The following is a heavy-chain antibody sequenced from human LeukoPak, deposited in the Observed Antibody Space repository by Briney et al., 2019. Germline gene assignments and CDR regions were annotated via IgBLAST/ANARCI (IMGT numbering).Heavy chain of an antibody. D-gene: IGHD3-3*01. CDR3: VRVAWNYDFLNGYPDC. Sequence: GGSLRLSCAASGFTFNSYWVHWVRQAPGKGLSWVSLINSDGSSTSYADSVKGRFIISRDNAKNTVYLEMNSLRVEDTAVYYCVRVAWNYDFLNGYPDCWGQGTLVTVSS. J-gene: IGHJ4*02. CDR1: GFTFNSYW. V-gene: IGHV3-74*01. CDR2: INSDGSST.